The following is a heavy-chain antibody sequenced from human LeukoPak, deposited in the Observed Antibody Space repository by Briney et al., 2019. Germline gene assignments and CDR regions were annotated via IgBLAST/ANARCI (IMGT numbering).Heavy chain of an antibody. V-gene: IGHV3-11*04. Sequence: GGSLRLSCAASGFTFSNAWMSWVRQAPGKGLEWVSYISSSGSTIYYADSVKGRFTISRDNAKNTLYLQMNSLRAEDTAVYYCAGIPNYYDSSGYPVNYFDYWGQGTLVTVSS. CDR2: ISSSGSTI. J-gene: IGHJ4*02. CDR3: AGIPNYYDSSGYPVNYFDY. CDR1: GFTFSNAW. D-gene: IGHD3-22*01.